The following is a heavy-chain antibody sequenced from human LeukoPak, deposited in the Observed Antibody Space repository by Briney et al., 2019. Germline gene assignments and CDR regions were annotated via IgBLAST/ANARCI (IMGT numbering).Heavy chain of an antibody. J-gene: IGHJ4*02. CDR3: ATSTSQTRFDY. D-gene: IGHD1/OR15-1a*01. CDR2: IFPGDSDT. Sequence: GESLKISCQGSGYRFTSYWIGWVRQMPGKGLEWMGTIFPGDSDTTYSTSFQGQVTISADKSINTAYLQWSSLKASDTAIYYCATSTSQTRFDYWGQGTLVTVSS. V-gene: IGHV5-51*01. CDR1: GYRFTSYW.